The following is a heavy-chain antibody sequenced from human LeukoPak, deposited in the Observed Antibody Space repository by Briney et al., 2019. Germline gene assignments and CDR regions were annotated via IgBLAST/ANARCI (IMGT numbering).Heavy chain of an antibody. CDR2: IGGSGGST. V-gene: IGHV3-23*01. D-gene: IGHD6-19*01. Sequence: GGSLRLSCAASGFTFSSYSMNWVRQAPGKGLEWVSSIGGSGGSTYYADPVKGRFTISRDNSKNTLYLQMNSLRAEDTAIYYCAKYIGGVWYAFDYWGQGTLVTISP. J-gene: IGHJ4*02. CDR1: GFTFSSYS. CDR3: AKYIGGVWYAFDY.